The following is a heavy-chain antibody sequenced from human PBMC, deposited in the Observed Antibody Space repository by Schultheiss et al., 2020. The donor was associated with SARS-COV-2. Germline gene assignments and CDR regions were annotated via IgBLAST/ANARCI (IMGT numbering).Heavy chain of an antibody. D-gene: IGHD2-15*01. Sequence: SQTLSLTCTVSGGSISSGGYYWSWIRQHPGKGLEWIGEINHSGSTNYNPSLKSRVTISVDTSKNQFSLKLSSVTAADTAVYYCAREGPGWRGSRGDYWGQGTLVTVSS. J-gene: IGHJ4*02. CDR3: AREGPGWRGSRGDY. CDR1: GGSISSGGYY. V-gene: IGHV4-31*03. CDR2: INHSGST.